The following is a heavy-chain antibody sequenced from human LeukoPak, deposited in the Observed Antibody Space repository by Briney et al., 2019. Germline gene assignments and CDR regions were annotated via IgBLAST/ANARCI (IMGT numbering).Heavy chain of an antibody. CDR2: INPNSGGT. CDR3: ARLTRQWLVRDLLYY. Sequence: ASLKVSCKASGYTFTGYYMHWVRQAPGQGLEWMGRINPNSGGTNYAQKFQGRVTMTRDTSISAAYMELSRLRSDDTAVYYCARLTRQWLVRDLLYYCGQGGPVTVSS. V-gene: IGHV1-2*06. J-gene: IGHJ4*02. CDR1: GYTFTGYY. D-gene: IGHD6-19*01.